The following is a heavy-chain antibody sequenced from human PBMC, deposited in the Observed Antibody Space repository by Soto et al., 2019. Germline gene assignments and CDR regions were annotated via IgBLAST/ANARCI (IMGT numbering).Heavy chain of an antibody. V-gene: IGHV3-53*01. CDR1: GLTVSNNY. CDR3: ARAFNWNDAYFDY. D-gene: IGHD1-1*01. J-gene: IGHJ4*02. CDR2: IYSGGST. Sequence: EVQLVESGGGVIQPGGSLKLSCAASGLTVSNNYMSWVRQAPGKGLEWVSIIYSGGSTYYADSVTGRFTISRDNSKNTLYLQMDSLRAEDTAVYYCARAFNWNDAYFDYWGQGTLVTVSS.